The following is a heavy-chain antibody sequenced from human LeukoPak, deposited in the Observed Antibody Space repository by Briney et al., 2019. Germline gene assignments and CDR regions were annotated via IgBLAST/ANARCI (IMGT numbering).Heavy chain of an antibody. V-gene: IGHV3-66*01. CDR3: ARDPPAVRTNTYA. CDR1: GFTFSRHW. J-gene: IGHJ5*02. D-gene: IGHD4/OR15-4a*01. CDR2: IYSGGDT. Sequence: PGVSLRLSCAVSGFTFSRHWMSWVRQAPGKGLEWVSLIYSGGDTHYADSVKGRFTISRDSSKNTLYLQMNSLRAEDTAVYYCARDPPAVRTNTYAWGQGTLVTVSS.